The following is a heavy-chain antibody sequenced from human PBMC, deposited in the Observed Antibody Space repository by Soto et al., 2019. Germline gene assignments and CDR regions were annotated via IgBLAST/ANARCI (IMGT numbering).Heavy chain of an antibody. CDR2: MHHSGST. J-gene: IGHJ4*02. CDR3: ARHDYSDYQVDS. V-gene: IGHV4-30-4*01. D-gene: IGHD4-17*01. Sequence: QVQLQESGPGLVKPSQTLSLTCTVSGVSISGVDYYWSWIRQPPGKVLEWIGYMHHSGSTYYNPSLKSRVAILVDTSKNQFSLKLSSVAAADTAVYYCARHDYSDYQVDSWGQGTLVAVSS. CDR1: GVSISGVDYY.